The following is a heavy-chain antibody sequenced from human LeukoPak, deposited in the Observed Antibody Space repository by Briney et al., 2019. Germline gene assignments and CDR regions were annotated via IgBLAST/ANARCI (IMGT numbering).Heavy chain of an antibody. J-gene: IGHJ4*02. CDR3: ARVSSSGYGY. Sequence: PGGSLRLSCAASGFTFSSYAMSWVRQAPGKGLEWVSSISSSSSYIYYADSVKGRFTISRDNAKNSLYLQMNSLRAEDTAVYYCARVSSSGYGYWGQGTLVTVSS. D-gene: IGHD3-22*01. CDR2: ISSSSSYI. V-gene: IGHV3-21*01. CDR1: GFTFSSYA.